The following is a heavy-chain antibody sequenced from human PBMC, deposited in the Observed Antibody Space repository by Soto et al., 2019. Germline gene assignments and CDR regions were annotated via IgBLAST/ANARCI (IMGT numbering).Heavy chain of an antibody. D-gene: IGHD3-10*01. CDR3: ARAQQTGAMVRGVPVYYYYYGMDV. V-gene: IGHV1-69*02. CDR1: GGTFSSYT. Sequence: QVQLVQSGAEVKKPGSSVKVSCKASGGTFSSYTISWVRQAPGQGLEWMGRIIPILGIANYAQKFQGRVTINADKSTSPAYMELSSRRSEDTAVYYCARAQQTGAMVRGVPVYYYYYGMDVWGQGTTVTVSS. J-gene: IGHJ6*02. CDR2: IIPILGIA.